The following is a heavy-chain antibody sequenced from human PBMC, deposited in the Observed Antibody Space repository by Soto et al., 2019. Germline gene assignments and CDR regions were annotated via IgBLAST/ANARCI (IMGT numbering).Heavy chain of an antibody. CDR2: IYYTGSA. V-gene: IGHV4-59*08. J-gene: IGHJ4*02. D-gene: IGHD3-9*01. Sequence: SETLSLTCTVSGGSINNHYWSWIRQPPGKGLEWIGYIYYTGSANYNPSLESRVTMSLDTSKSQFSLKLTSVTAADSAIYFCARLEGLATISYYFDFWGPGALVTVSS. CDR3: ARLEGLATISYYFDF. CDR1: GGSINNHY.